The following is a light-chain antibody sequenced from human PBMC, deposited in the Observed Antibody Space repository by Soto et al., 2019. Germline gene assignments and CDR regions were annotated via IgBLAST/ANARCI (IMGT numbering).Light chain of an antibody. V-gene: IGKV3-15*01. CDR2: KTS. J-gene: IGKJ4*01. CDR3: HQYADWPLT. Sequence: IVMTQSPATVSVSPGESTSLSCRASRTIGTNLGWYQQKPGQAPRLLISKTSNRTTGVPARFSGSGSGTEFTLTITSLQSEDIAVYYCHQYADWPLTVGGGTKVDIK. CDR1: RTIGTN.